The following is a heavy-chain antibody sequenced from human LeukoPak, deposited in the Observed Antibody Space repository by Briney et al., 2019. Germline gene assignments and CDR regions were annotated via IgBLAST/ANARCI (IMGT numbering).Heavy chain of an antibody. Sequence: ASVKVSCKASGYTFTSYDINWVRQATGQGLEWMGWISAYNGNTNYAQKLQGRVTMTTDTSTSTAYMELRSLRSDDTAVYYCARDVFVVPAASGNLFDYWGQGTLVTVSS. J-gene: IGHJ4*02. V-gene: IGHV1-18*01. CDR2: ISAYNGNT. D-gene: IGHD2-2*01. CDR1: GYTFTSYD. CDR3: ARDVFVVPAASGNLFDY.